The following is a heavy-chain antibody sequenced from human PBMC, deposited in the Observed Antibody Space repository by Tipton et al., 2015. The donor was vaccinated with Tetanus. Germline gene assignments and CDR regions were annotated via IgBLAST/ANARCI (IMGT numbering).Heavy chain of an antibody. V-gene: IGHV3-23*03. D-gene: IGHD2-15*01. CDR3: AKEFQRARIRFFDS. CDR1: GFIFTSYA. CDR2: IYKGGSSP. J-gene: IGHJ4*02. Sequence: GSLRLSCAASGFIFTSYAINWVRQAPGKGLEWVSVIYKGGSSPNYGESVKGRFTVSRDNSKNTLYLQMNSLRPEDTTVYYCAKEFQRARIRFFDSWGQGTQVTASS.